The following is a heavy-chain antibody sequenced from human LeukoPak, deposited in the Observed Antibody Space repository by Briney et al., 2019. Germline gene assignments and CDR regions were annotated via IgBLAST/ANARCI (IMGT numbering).Heavy chain of an antibody. CDR1: GYTFTDYY. J-gene: IGHJ4*02. D-gene: IGHD4-17*01. V-gene: IGHV1-2*02. Sequence: GASVKVSCKASGYTFTDYYMHWVRQAPGQGLEWMGWINPNSGGTNYAQNFQGRVTMTRDTSISTAYMEVSRLRSDDTAVYYCARERRNYGDYYLDYWGQGTLVTVSS. CDR3: ARERRNYGDYYLDY. CDR2: INPNSGGT.